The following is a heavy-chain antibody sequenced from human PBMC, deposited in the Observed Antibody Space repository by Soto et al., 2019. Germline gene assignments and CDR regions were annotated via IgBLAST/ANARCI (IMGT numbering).Heavy chain of an antibody. V-gene: IGHV3-23*01. CDR2: ISGSGGST. CDR1: GFTFSSYA. J-gene: IGHJ4*02. D-gene: IGHD3-22*01. CDR3: AKIGMDYYDSSGYSY. Sequence: GGSLRLSCAASGFTFSSYAMSWVRQAPGKGLEWVSAISGSGGSTYYADSVKGRFIISRDNSKNTLYLQMNSLRAEDTAVYYCAKIGMDYYDSSGYSYWGQGTLVTVSP.